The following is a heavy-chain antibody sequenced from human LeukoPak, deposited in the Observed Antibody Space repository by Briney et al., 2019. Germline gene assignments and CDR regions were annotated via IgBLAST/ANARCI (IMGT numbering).Heavy chain of an antibody. CDR2: IYTSGST. CDR1: GGSISSYY. V-gene: IGHV4-4*07. J-gene: IGHJ4*02. D-gene: IGHD3-16*01. CDR3: ARVVRLGELYYFDY. Sequence: SETLSLTCTVSGGSISSYYWSWIRQPAGEGLEWIGRIYTSGSTNYNPSLKSRVTMSVDTSKNQFSLKLSSVTAADTAVYYCARVVRLGELYYFDYWGQGTLVTVSS.